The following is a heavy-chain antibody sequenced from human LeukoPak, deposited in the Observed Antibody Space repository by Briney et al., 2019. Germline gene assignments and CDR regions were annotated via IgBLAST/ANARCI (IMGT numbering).Heavy chain of an antibody. J-gene: IGHJ6*04. V-gene: IGHV3-30*03. Sequence: AGGSLRLSCAASGFTFSSYGMHWVRQAPGKGLEWVAVISYDGSNKYYADSVKGRFTISRDNSKNTLYLQMNSLRAEDTAVYYCAALGITMIGGVWGKGTTVTISS. CDR2: ISYDGSNK. D-gene: IGHD3-10*02. CDR1: GFTFSSYG. CDR3: AALGITMIGGV.